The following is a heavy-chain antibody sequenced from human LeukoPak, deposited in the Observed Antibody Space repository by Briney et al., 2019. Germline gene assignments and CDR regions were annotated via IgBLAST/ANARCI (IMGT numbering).Heavy chain of an antibody. V-gene: IGHV4-59*01. J-gene: IGHJ4*02. Sequence: PSETLSLTCTVSGGSTSSYYWSWIRQPPGKGLEWIGYIYYSGSTNYNPSLKSRVTISVDTSKNQFSLKLSSVTAADTAVYYCARGAYYYDSSGSPYDYWGQGTLVTVSS. CDR3: ARGAYYYDSSGSPYDY. D-gene: IGHD3-22*01. CDR1: GGSTSSYY. CDR2: IYYSGST.